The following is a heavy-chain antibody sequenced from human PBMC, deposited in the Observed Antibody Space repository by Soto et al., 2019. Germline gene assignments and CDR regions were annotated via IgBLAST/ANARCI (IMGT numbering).Heavy chain of an antibody. CDR3: ARILRGTAMVTRYYYGMDV. CDR1: GGSFIGYY. CDR2: INHSGST. Sequence: SETLSLTCAVYGGSFIGYYWSWIRQPPGKGLEWIGEINHSGSTNYNPSLKSRVTISVDTSKNQFSLKLSSVTAADTAVYYCARILRGTAMVTRYYYGMDVWGQGTTVTVSS. V-gene: IGHV4-34*01. D-gene: IGHD5-18*01. J-gene: IGHJ6*02.